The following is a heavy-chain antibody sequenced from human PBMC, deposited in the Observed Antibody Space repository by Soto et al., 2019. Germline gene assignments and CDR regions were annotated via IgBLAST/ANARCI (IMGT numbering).Heavy chain of an antibody. CDR2: IYYSGST. CDR3: ARDRLMATAGTARHYFGLDV. D-gene: IGHD5-18*01. V-gene: IGHV4-31*03. Sequence: PSETLSRTCTFSGGSIRSGGYYWSWVRQSPRRGLEWIGNIYYSGSTYYNPSLKSRLTISVDTSKNQFSLNLSSVTAADTAVYYCARDRLMATAGTARHYFGLDVWGQGTTVTVSS. CDR1: GGSIRSGGYY. J-gene: IGHJ6*02.